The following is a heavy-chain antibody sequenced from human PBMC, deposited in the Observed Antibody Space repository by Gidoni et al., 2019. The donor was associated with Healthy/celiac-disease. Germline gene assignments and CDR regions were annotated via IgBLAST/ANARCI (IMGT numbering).Heavy chain of an antibody. CDR3: ARRREFYLDTIFGVVITKPKNWFDP. Sequence: QVQLVQSGAEVKKPGASVKVSCKASGYTFTSYDINWVRQATGQGLEWMGWMNPNSGNTGYAQKFQGRVTMTRNTSISTAYMELSSLRSEDTAVYYCARRREFYLDTIFGVVITKPKNWFDPWGQGTLVTVSS. CDR2: MNPNSGNT. D-gene: IGHD3-3*01. J-gene: IGHJ5*02. V-gene: IGHV1-8*01. CDR1: GYTFTSYD.